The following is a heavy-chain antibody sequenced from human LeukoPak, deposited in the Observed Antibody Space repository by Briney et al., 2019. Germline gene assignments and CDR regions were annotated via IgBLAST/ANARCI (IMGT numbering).Heavy chain of an antibody. J-gene: IGHJ5*02. Sequence: ASVKVSCKVSGYTLTELSMHWVRQAPGKGLEWMGGFDPEDGETIYAQKFQGRVTITADKSTSTAYMELSSLRSEDTAVYYCASLGTNLFDPWGQGTLVTVSS. CDR2: FDPEDGET. V-gene: IGHV1-24*01. CDR3: ASLGTNLFDP. D-gene: IGHD1-14*01. CDR1: GYTLTELS.